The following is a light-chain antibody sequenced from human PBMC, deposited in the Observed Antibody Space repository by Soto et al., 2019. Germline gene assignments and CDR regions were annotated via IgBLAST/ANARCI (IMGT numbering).Light chain of an antibody. CDR1: SSDVGGYNY. V-gene: IGLV2-14*01. J-gene: IGLJ1*01. CDR2: DVS. Sequence: QSALTQPASVSGSPGQSITMSCTGTSSDVGGYNYVSWYQQHPGKAPKLMIYDVSNRPSGVSNRFSGSKSGNTASLTISGLQAEDEADYYCSSYTSSSTRVFGTGPKLTVL. CDR3: SSYTSSSTRV.